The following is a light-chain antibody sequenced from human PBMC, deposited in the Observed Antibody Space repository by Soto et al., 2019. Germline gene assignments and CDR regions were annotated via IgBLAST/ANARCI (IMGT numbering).Light chain of an antibody. CDR3: SSYTSSSTLYV. J-gene: IGLJ1*01. CDR2: EVS. CDR1: SSDGGGYNY. V-gene: IGLV2-14*01. Sequence: QSALTQPASVSGSPGQSITISCTGTSSDGGGYNYVSWYQQHPGKAPKLMIYEVSNRPSGVSNRFSGSKSGNTASLTISGLQAEDEADYYYSSYTSSSTLYVFGTGTKLTVL.